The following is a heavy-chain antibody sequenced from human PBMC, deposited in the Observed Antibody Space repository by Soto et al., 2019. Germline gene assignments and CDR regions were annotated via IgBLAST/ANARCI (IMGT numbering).Heavy chain of an antibody. CDR1: GFTFSSYS. CDR3: AREGKYDFWSGFDY. Sequence: GGSLRLSCAASGFTFSSYSMNWVRQAPGKGLEWVSYISSSSSTIYYADSVKGRFTISRDNAKNSLYLQMNSLRAEDTAVYYCAREGKYDFWSGFDYWGQGTLVTVSS. CDR2: ISSSSSTI. J-gene: IGHJ4*02. V-gene: IGHV3-48*01. D-gene: IGHD3-3*01.